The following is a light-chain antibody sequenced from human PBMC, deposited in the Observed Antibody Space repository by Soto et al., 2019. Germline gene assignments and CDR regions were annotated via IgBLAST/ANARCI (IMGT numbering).Light chain of an antibody. V-gene: IGLV2-14*02. J-gene: IGLJ2*01. CDR1: SSDVGSYNF. CDR3: QSYDSSLSGYVV. CDR2: EVY. Sequence: QSALTQPASVSGSPGQSITISCTGTSSDVGSYNFVSWYQEHPGKAPKVMIYEVYKRPSGVSNRFSGSKSGTSASLAITGLQAEDEADYYCQSYDSSLSGYVVFGGGTKLTVL.